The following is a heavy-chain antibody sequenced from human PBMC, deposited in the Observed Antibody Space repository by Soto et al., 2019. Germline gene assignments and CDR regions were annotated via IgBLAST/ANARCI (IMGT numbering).Heavy chain of an antibody. J-gene: IGHJ4*02. Sequence: GGSRRLSGAASGFTFSSYWRDWGRQAPGKGRGWVSRINSDGSSTSYADSVKGRFTISRDHAKTTLYLQMNRLRAEDTAVYYCARVESPRRFWSGQFDYWGPGTLVPVSS. D-gene: IGHD3-3*01. CDR2: INSDGSST. V-gene: IGHV3-74*01. CDR3: ARVESPRRFWSGQFDY. CDR1: GFTFSSYW.